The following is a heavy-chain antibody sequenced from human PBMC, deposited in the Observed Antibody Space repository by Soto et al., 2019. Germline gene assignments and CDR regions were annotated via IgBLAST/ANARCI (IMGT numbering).Heavy chain of an antibody. CDR1: GGSISSVGYY. Sequence: PSETLSLTCTVSGGSISSVGYYWSWIRQHPGKGLEWIGYIYYSGSTYYNPSLKSRVTISVDTSKSQFSLKLSSVTAADTAVYYCATDFTDSSGPRHGMDVRGQGTSVTVSS. D-gene: IGHD6-19*01. V-gene: IGHV4-31*03. CDR3: ATDFTDSSGPRHGMDV. J-gene: IGHJ6*02. CDR2: IYYSGST.